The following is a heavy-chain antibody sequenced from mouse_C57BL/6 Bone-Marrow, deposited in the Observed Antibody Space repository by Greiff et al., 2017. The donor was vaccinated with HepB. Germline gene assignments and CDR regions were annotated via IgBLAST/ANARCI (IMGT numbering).Heavy chain of an antibody. CDR3: ARTPYYYGSSYYAMDY. Sequence: QVQLQQPGAELVKPGASVKLSCKASGYTFNSYWMHWVKQRPGQGLEWIGMIHPNSGSTNYNEKFKSKATLTVDKSSSTAYMQLSSLTSEDSAVYYCARTPYYYGSSYYAMDYWGQGTSVTVSS. V-gene: IGHV1-64*01. J-gene: IGHJ4*01. CDR1: GYTFNSYW. D-gene: IGHD1-1*01. CDR2: IHPNSGST.